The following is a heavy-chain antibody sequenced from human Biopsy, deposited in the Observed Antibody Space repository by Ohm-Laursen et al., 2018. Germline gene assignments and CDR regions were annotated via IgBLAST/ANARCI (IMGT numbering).Heavy chain of an antibody. J-gene: IGHJ4*02. CDR1: GFTFTNYA. Sequence: GSLRLSCSASGFTFTNYAMTWVRQAPGKGLEWVSAISDSGGSTYYADSVKGRFTISRDNSKNTLYLQMNSLRADEAAVYYCAKGESLPDPFRHTFDYWGQGTPVTVSS. CDR3: AKGESLPDPFRHTFDY. CDR2: ISDSGGST. V-gene: IGHV3-23*01.